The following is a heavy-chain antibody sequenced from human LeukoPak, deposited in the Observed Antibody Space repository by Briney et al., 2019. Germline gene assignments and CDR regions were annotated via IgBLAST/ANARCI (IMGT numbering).Heavy chain of an antibody. V-gene: IGHV3-7*01. CDR1: GFTFSSYW. Sequence: GGSLRLSCAASGFTFSSYWMSWVRQAPGKGLEWVANIKQDGSEKYYVDSVKGRFTISRDNAKNSLYLQMNSLRAEDTAVYYCARAQYYYDTSGYYYRYYFDYWGQGNLVTVSS. D-gene: IGHD3-22*01. J-gene: IGHJ4*02. CDR2: IKQDGSEK. CDR3: ARAQYYYDTSGYYYRYYFDY.